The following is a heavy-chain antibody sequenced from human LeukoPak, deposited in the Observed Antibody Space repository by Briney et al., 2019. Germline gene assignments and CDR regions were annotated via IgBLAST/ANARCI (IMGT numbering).Heavy chain of an antibody. D-gene: IGHD3-9*01. V-gene: IGHV3-74*01. Sequence: GGSLRLSCAASGFTFSSYWMHWVRQAPGKGLVWVSRINSEGSSTTYADSVKGRFTISRDNAKSTLYLQMSSLRAEDTAVYYCARASFRVYNILTGYYTLIDYWGQGTLVTVSS. J-gene: IGHJ4*02. CDR1: GFTFSSYW. CDR3: ARASFRVYNILTGYYTLIDY. CDR2: INSEGSST.